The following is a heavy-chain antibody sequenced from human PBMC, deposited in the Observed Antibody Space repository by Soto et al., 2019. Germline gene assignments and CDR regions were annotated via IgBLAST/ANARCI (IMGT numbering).Heavy chain of an antibody. Sequence: QVQLVQSGPEVKKPGAPVKVSCKASGYTFANYGITWVRQAPGQGLEGVGGISAYNGNTNYGQKFQGRVTMTTDTSTSTAYMELRNLRSDDTAVYYCAGDYDYVWGSYRLDYWGQGTPVTVS. J-gene: IGHJ4*02. CDR1: GYTFANYG. CDR2: ISAYNGNT. D-gene: IGHD3-16*02. V-gene: IGHV1-18*01. CDR3: AGDYDYVWGSYRLDY.